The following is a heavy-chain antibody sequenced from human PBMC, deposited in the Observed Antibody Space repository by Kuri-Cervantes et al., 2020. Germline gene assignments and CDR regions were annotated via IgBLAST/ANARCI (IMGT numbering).Heavy chain of an antibody. Sequence: GSLRLSCTVSGGSISSYYWSWIRQPPGKGLEWIGYIYYSGSTNYNPSLKSRVTISVDTSKNQFSLKLSSVTAADTAVYYCARGVGIWGQGTMVTVSS. CDR2: IYYSGST. D-gene: IGHD1-26*01. J-gene: IGHJ3*02. V-gene: IGHV4-59*01. CDR1: GGSISSYY. CDR3: ARGVGI.